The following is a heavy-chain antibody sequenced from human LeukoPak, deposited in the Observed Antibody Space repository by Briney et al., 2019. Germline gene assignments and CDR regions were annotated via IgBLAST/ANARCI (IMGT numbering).Heavy chain of an antibody. Sequence: MPSETLSLTCTVSGGSISSYYWSWIRQPPGKGLEWIGYIYYSGSTNYNPSLKSRVTISVDRSKNQFSLKLSSVTAADTAVYYCASLYGSSGYDSYFDYWGQGTLVTVSS. CDR3: ASLYGSSGYDSYFDY. D-gene: IGHD3-22*01. CDR1: GGSISSYY. CDR2: IYYSGST. V-gene: IGHV4-59*12. J-gene: IGHJ4*02.